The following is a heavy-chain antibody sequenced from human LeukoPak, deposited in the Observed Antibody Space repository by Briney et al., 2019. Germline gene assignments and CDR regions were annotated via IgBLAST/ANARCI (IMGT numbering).Heavy chain of an antibody. CDR3: ARDGPYDSSGYYGWAFDI. D-gene: IGHD3-22*01. J-gene: IGHJ3*02. V-gene: IGHV4-61*02. CDR1: GGSISSGSYY. Sequence: MTSETLSLTCTVSGGSISSGSYYWSWIRQPAGKGLEWIGRIYTSGSTNYNPSLKSRVTISVDTSKNQFSLKLSSVTAADTAVYYCARDGPYDSSGYYGWAFDIWGQGTMVTVSS. CDR2: IYTSGST.